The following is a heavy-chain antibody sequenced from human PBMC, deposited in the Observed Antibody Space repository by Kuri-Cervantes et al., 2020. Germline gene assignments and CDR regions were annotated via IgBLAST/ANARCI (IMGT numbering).Heavy chain of an antibody. V-gene: IGHV4-39*07. Sequence: GSLRLSCTVSGGSISSSSYYWGWIRQPPGKGLEWIGSIYHTGSTYYNPSLKSRVTISVNTSKNQLSLKLSSVTAVDTAVYYCARHIGVTTYSDFWGQGTLVTVSS. J-gene: IGHJ4*02. D-gene: IGHD4-11*01. CDR3: ARHIGVTTYSDF. CDR2: IYHTGST. CDR1: GGSISSSSYY.